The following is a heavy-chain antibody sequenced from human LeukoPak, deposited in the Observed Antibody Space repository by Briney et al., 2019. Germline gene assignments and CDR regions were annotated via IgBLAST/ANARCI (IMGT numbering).Heavy chain of an antibody. Sequence: PGGSLRLSFAAAGFTVSNAWRSWVRQAPGKGRGWVGRIKIKTEGGTTDYSAPVKGRFTITRDDSTNNLYQQMNSLKPEDDAVYYCTADAARTTVAGTRDYWGQGTLPTVPS. CDR1: GFTVSNAW. D-gene: IGHD6-19*01. V-gene: IGHV3-15*01. CDR2: IKIKTEGGTT. CDR3: TADAARTTVAGTRDY. J-gene: IGHJ4*02.